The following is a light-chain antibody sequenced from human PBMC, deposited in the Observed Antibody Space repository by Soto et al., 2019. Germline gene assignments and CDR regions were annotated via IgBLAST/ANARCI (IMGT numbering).Light chain of an antibody. V-gene: IGKV1-39*01. CDR3: QQSYTSPPT. J-gene: IGKJ4*01. CDR2: AAS. Sequence: DIQMTQSPSSLPASVGDRVNITCRTTQRIDNYLNWYQQKPGKAPNLLIFAASSLQSGVPSRFSGSGSATDFTLTISSLQPEDFATYYCQQSYTSPPTFGGGTKVEMK. CDR1: QRIDNY.